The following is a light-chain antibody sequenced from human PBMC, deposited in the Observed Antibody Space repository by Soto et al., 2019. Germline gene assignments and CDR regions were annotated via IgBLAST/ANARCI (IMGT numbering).Light chain of an antibody. J-gene: IGLJ3*02. V-gene: IGLV1-51*01. CDR3: GTWDTSLSAWV. CDR2: DNT. CDR1: GFNIGNND. Sequence: QSVLTQPPSMSAAPGQKVTISCSGSGFNIGNNDVSWYQHLTGTAPKLLIYDNTKRPSGIGDRFSGSKSGTLATLVITGLQTGDEADYYCGTWDTSLSAWVFGGGTKLTVL.